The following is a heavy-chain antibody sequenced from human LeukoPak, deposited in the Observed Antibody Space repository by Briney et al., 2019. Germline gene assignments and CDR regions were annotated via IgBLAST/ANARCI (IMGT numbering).Heavy chain of an antibody. D-gene: IGHD6-19*01. CDR3: ARVPVAGSPWRIALDAAGGAFDI. Sequence: SETLSLTCTVSGGSISSYYWSWIRQPPGKGLEWIGYIYYSGSTNYNPSLKSRVTISVDTSKNQFSLKLSSVTAADTAVYYCARVPVAGSPWRIALDAAGGAFDIWAKGQWSPSLQ. CDR2: IYYSGST. CDR1: GGSISSYY. V-gene: IGHV4-59*01. J-gene: IGHJ3*02.